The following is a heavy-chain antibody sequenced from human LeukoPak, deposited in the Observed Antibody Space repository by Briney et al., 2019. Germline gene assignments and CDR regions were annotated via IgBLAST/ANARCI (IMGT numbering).Heavy chain of an antibody. CDR3: ARLVGSSSWYSVGEYFQH. Sequence: SETLSLTCTVSGGSISSGSYYWSWIRQPAGKGLEWIGRIYTSGSTNYNPSLKSRVTISVDTSKNQFSLKLSSVTAADTAVYYCARLVGSSSWYSVGEYFQHWGQGTLVTVSS. V-gene: IGHV4-61*02. CDR2: IYTSGST. J-gene: IGHJ1*01. CDR1: GGSISSGSYY. D-gene: IGHD6-13*01.